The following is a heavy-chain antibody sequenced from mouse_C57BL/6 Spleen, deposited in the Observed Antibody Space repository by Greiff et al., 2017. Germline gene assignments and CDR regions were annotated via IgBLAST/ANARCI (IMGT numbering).Heavy chain of an antibody. CDR2: IYPSDSAT. CDR3: ASVLRGNYYAMDY. Sequence: QVQLQQPGAELVRPGSSVKLSCKASGYTFTSYWMAWVKQRPGQGLEWIGNIYPSDSATHYNQKFKDKATLTVDKSSSTTYMQLSSLTSEDSAVYYCASVLRGNYYAMDYWGQGTSVTVSS. CDR1: GYTFTSYW. V-gene: IGHV1-61*01. D-gene: IGHD1-1*01. J-gene: IGHJ4*01.